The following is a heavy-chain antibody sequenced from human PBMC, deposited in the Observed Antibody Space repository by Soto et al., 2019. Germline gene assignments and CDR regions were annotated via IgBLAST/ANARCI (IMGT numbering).Heavy chain of an antibody. CDR1: GFTFSSYW. V-gene: IGHV3-7*03. D-gene: IGHD6-25*01. CDR2: IKQDGSEK. CDR3: ARAPRIAAILYYDDREV. Sequence: WGTLRLFCAASGFTFSSYWMSWVRQAPGKGLEWVANIKQDGSEKYYVDSVKGRFTISRDNAKNSLYLQMNSLRAEDTAVYYCARAPRIAAILYYDDREVWDHGNKVRVS. J-gene: IGHJ6*02.